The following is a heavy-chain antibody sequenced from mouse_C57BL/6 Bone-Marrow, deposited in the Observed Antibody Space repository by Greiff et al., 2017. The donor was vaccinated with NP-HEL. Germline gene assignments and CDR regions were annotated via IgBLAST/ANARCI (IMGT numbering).Heavy chain of an antibody. D-gene: IGHD1-1*01. V-gene: IGHV5-16*01. CDR3: ARVLITTVVYWYFDV. CDR2: INYDGSST. CDR1: GFTFSDYY. Sequence: EVQLVESEGGLVQPGSSMKLSCTASGFTFSDYYMAWVRQVPEKGLEWVANINYDGSSTYYLDSLKSRFIISRDNAKNILYLQMSSLKSEDTATYYCARVLITTVVYWYFDVWGTGTTVTVSS. J-gene: IGHJ1*03.